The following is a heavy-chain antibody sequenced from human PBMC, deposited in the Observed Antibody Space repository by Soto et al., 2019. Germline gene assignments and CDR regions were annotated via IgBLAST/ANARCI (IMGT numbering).Heavy chain of an antibody. Sequence: SVKVSCKASGGTFSSYAISWVRQAPGQGLEWMGGIIPIFGTANYAQKFQGRVTITADESTSTAYMELSSLRSEDTAVYYCARFRYDILTGSPYYFDYWGQGTLVTVPQ. J-gene: IGHJ4*02. CDR3: ARFRYDILTGSPYYFDY. CDR2: IIPIFGTA. D-gene: IGHD3-9*01. CDR1: GGTFSSYA. V-gene: IGHV1-69*13.